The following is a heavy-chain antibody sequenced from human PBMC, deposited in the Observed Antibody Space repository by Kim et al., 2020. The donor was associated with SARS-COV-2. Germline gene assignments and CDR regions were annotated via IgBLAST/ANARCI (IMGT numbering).Heavy chain of an antibody. CDR3: AKDFEGSIAARPGGFDY. Sequence: APFTVSRDNSKNTLKLQMNSRRAEDTAVYYCAKDFEGSIAARPGGFDYWGQGTLVTVSS. D-gene: IGHD6-6*01. V-gene: IGHV3-23*01. J-gene: IGHJ4*02.